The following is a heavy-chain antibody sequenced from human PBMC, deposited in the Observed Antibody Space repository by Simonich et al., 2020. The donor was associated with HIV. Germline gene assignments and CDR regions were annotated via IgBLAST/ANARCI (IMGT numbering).Heavy chain of an antibody. V-gene: IGHV1-2*02. CDR1: GYTFTGYY. CDR3: ATHGPGSYSSALDI. Sequence: QVQLVQSGAEVKKPGASVKVSCKASGYTFTGYYMHWVRQAPGQGREGMGWINPNSGGTNSAQKFQGRVTMTRDTSVTTAYMQLTRLRSDDTAVYYCATHGPGSYSSALDIWGQGTKVTVSS. CDR2: INPNSGGT. J-gene: IGHJ3*02. D-gene: IGHD1-26*01.